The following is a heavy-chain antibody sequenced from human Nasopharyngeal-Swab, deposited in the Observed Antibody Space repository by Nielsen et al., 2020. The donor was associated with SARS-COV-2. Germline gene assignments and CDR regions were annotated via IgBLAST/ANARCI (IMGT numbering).Heavy chain of an antibody. CDR3: ARGWELLGFDY. Sequence: SQTPSLTCTVSGGSISSGDYYWSWIRQPPGKGLEWIGYIYYSGSTYYNPSLKSRVTISVDTSKNQFSLKLSSVTAADTAVYYCARGWELLGFDYWGQGTLVTVSS. D-gene: IGHD1-26*01. CDR1: GGSISSGDYY. J-gene: IGHJ4*02. V-gene: IGHV4-30-4*01. CDR2: IYYSGST.